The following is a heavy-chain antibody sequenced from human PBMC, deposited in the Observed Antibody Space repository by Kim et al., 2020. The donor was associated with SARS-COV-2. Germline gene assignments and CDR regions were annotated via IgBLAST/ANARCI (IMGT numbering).Heavy chain of an antibody. CDR1: GFTFSDYY. Sequence: GGSLRLSCAASGFTFSDYYMSWIRQAPGKGLEWVSYISSSGSTIYYADSVKGRFTISRDNAKNSLYLQMNSLRAEDTAVYYCARDYYYYDSSGYYNDYWGQGTLVTVSS. V-gene: IGHV3-11*01. J-gene: IGHJ4*02. CDR3: ARDYYYYDSSGYYNDY. CDR2: ISSSGSTI. D-gene: IGHD3-22*01.